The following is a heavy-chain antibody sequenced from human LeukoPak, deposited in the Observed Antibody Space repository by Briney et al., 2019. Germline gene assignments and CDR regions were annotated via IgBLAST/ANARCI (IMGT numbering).Heavy chain of an antibody. Sequence: GSLRLTCAASGFTFSSYAMSWVRQAPGKGLEWVSAISGSGGSTYYADSVKGRFTISRDNSKNTLYLQMNSLRAEDTAVYYCAKDYGDYPAEYFQHWGQGTLVTVSS. CDR3: AKDYGDYPAEYFQH. CDR1: GFTFSSYA. J-gene: IGHJ1*01. D-gene: IGHD4-17*01. CDR2: ISGSGGST. V-gene: IGHV3-23*01.